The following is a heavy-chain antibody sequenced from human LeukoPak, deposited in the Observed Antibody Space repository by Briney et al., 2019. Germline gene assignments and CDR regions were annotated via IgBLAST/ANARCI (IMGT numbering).Heavy chain of an antibody. J-gene: IGHJ4*02. CDR3: AREINYYDSSGYYYDY. D-gene: IGHD3-22*01. CDR2: IIPIFGTA. V-gene: IGHV1-69*13. CDR1: GGTFSSYA. Sequence: ASVKVSCRASGGTFSSYAISWVRQAPGQGLEWMGGIIPIFGTANYAQKFQGRVTITADESTSTAYMELSSLRSEDTAVYYCAREINYYDSSGYYYDYWGQGTLVTVSS.